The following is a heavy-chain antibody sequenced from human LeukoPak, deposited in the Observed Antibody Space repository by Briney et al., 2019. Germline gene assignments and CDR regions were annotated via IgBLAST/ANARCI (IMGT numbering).Heavy chain of an antibody. CDR1: GFTVSSNY. J-gene: IGHJ4*02. V-gene: IGHV3-66*01. CDR2: IYSGGST. D-gene: IGHD3-22*01. Sequence: PGGSLRLSCAASGFTVSSNYMSWVRQALGKGLEWVSVIYSGGSTYYADSVKGRFTISRDNSKNTLYLQMNSLRAEDTAVYYCARDHYDSSGYQDYWGQGTLVTVSS. CDR3: ARDHYDSSGYQDY.